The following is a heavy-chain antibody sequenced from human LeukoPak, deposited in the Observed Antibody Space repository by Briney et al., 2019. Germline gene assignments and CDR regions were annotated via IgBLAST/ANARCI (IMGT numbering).Heavy chain of an antibody. D-gene: IGHD3-9*01. CDR3: ARGYILTGYWGAYFDY. CDR1: VGSISSSSYY. J-gene: IGHJ4*02. Sequence: KPSETLSLTCTVSVGSISSSSYYWGRIRQPPGKGLEWIGSIYYSGSTYYNPSLKSRVTISVDTSKNQFSLKLSSVTAADTAVYYCARGYILTGYWGAYFDYWGQGTLVTVSS. CDR2: IYYSGST. V-gene: IGHV4-39*07.